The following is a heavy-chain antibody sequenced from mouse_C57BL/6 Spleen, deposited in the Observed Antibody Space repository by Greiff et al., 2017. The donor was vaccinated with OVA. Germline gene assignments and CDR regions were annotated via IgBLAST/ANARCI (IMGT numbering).Heavy chain of an antibody. Sequence: VQLQQSGPELVKPGASVKISCKASGYAFSSSWMNWVQQRPGKGLEWIGRIYPGDGDTNYNGKFKGKGTLTADKSSSTAYMQLSSLTSEDAAVYFCARSGSNYEFAYWGQGTLVTVSA. J-gene: IGHJ3*01. CDR1: GYAFSSSW. V-gene: IGHV1-82*01. CDR2: IYPGDGDT. D-gene: IGHD2-5*01. CDR3: ARSGSNYEFAY.